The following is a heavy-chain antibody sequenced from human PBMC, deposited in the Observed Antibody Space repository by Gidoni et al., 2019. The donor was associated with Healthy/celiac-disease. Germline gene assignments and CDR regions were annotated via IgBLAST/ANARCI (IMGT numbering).Heavy chain of an antibody. CDR1: GYSFTSYW. D-gene: IGHD1-26*01. J-gene: IGHJ5*02. V-gene: IGHV5-10-1*03. CDR3: ARLLYSGSYLPWFDP. CDR2: IDPSDSYT. Sequence: VKLVQSGAEVTKPEEALTNSCKGSGYSFTSYWLSWVRQMPGKGLEWMGRIDPSDSYTNYSPSFQGHVTISADNSISTAYLQWSSLKASDTAMYYCARLLYSGSYLPWFDPWGQGTLVTVSS.